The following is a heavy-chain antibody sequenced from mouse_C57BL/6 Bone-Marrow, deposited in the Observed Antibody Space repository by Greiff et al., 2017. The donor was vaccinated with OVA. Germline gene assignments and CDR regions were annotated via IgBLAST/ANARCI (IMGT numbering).Heavy chain of an antibody. CDR1: GFSLTSYG. CDR3: AKFFAGYFDV. V-gene: IGHV2-5*01. J-gene: IGHJ1*03. CDR2: IWRGGST. Sequence: VQLQESGPGLVQPSQSLSITCTVSGFSLTSYGVHWVRQSPGKGLEWLGVIWRGGSTDYNAAFMSRLSITKDNSKGQVFFKMNSLQADDTDIYYCAKFFAGYFDVWGTGTTVTVSS.